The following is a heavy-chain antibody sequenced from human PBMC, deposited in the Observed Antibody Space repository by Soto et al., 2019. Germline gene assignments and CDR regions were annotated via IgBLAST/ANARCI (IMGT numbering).Heavy chain of an antibody. CDR1: GLSVSSTY. CDR2: IYPDDSA. J-gene: IGHJ5*02. Sequence: GGSLRLSCAASGLSVSSTYLTWVRQAPGKGLEWVSVIYPDDSAYYTDSVRGRFTISRDNSQNTLSLLMNNLRVEDTAVYFCARVPAFDPWGQGTLVTVSS. V-gene: IGHV3-53*01. CDR3: ARVPAFDP.